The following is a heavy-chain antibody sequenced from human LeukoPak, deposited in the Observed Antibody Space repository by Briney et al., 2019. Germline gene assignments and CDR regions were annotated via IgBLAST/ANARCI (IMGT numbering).Heavy chain of an antibody. CDR2: IRSKANSYAT. D-gene: IGHD3-22*01. J-gene: IGHJ4*02. CDR3: TTLDYYDSSGYFFDY. Sequence: GGSLKLSCAASGFTFSGSAMHWVRQASGKGLEWVGRIRSKANSYATAYAASVKGRFTISRDDSKNTAYLQMNSLKTEDTAVYYCTTLDYYDSSGYFFDYWGQGTLVPVSS. V-gene: IGHV3-73*01. CDR1: GFTFSGSA.